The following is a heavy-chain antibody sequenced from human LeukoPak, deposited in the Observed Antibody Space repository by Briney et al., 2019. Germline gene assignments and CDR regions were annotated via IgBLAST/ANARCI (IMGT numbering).Heavy chain of an antibody. CDR2: VRYDGTNR. V-gene: IGHV3-30*02. CDR3: AKSTIVGATVDAFDI. Sequence: GGSLRLSCAASGFTFSSYVMHWVRQAPGKGLEWVAFVRYDGTNRYYADSVKGRFTISRDNSKNTLYLQMNSLRAEDTAVYYCAKSTIVGATVDAFDIWGQGTMVTVSS. CDR1: GFTFSSYV. D-gene: IGHD1-26*01. J-gene: IGHJ3*02.